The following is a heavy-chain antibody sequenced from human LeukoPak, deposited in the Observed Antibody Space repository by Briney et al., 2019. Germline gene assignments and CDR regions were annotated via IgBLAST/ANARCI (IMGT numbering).Heavy chain of an antibody. J-gene: IGHJ4*02. CDR2: INPNSGGT. CDR1: GYTFTGYY. Sequence: ASVKASCKASGYTFTGYYMHWVRQAPGQGLEWMGWINPNSGGTNYAQKFQGRVTMTRDTSISTAYMELSRLRSDDTAVYYCARSTIVGATTVPYYFDYWGQGTLVTVSS. CDR3: ARSTIVGATTVPYYFDY. V-gene: IGHV1-2*02. D-gene: IGHD1-26*01.